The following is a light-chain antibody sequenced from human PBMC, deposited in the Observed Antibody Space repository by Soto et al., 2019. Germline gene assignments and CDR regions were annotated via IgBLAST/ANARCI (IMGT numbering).Light chain of an antibody. J-gene: IGKJ4*01. CDR3: QQYDNLPLT. Sequence: DIQMTQSPSSLSASVGDRVTITCQASQDISNYLNWYQQKPGKAPKRLIYDASNLETGVPSRISGSGSGTDFTFTISSLQTEDIATYYCQQYDNLPLTFGGGTKVEIK. V-gene: IGKV1-33*01. CDR2: DAS. CDR1: QDISNY.